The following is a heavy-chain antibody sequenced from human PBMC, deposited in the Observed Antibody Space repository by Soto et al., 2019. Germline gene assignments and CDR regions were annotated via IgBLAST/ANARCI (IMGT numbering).Heavy chain of an antibody. CDR1: SGSINSGDYY. D-gene: IGHD3-10*01. CDR2: FYYSGST. Sequence: SETLSLTCTVSSGSINSGDYYWSWIRQSPGKGLEWLGYFYYSGSTYTNPSLKGRGSMSLDTSKDQFSLILTSVTAADTSAYYRPTAPGPYYHGMDVWGQATAV. V-gene: IGHV4-30-4*01. CDR3: PTAPGPYYHGMDV. J-gene: IGHJ6*02.